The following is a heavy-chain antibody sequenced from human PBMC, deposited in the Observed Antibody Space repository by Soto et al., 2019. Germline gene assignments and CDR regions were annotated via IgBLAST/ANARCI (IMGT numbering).Heavy chain of an antibody. CDR1: RVAFSKFI. CDR3: AKVRYSSPMGYYYGMDV. CDR2: IIPIFGTA. Sequence: SVKVSCKASRVAFSKFIVTCVRQAPGLGLEWVGGIIPIFGTANYAQKFQGRVTITADESTSTSYMEVNNLRSEDTAVYYCAKVRYSSPMGYYYGMDVWGQGTTVTVSS. J-gene: IGHJ6*02. D-gene: IGHD6-19*01. V-gene: IGHV1-69*13.